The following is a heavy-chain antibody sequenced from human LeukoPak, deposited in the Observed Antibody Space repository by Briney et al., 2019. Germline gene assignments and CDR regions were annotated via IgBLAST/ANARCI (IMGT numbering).Heavy chain of an antibody. CDR2: MYSSGST. CDR1: GGSISITSYY. J-gene: IGHJ3*02. V-gene: IGHV4-39*07. Sequence: PSETLSLTCTVSGGSISITSYYWGWIPQPPGKGLEWIGSMYSSGSTYYNPSLKSRVTISVDTSKNQFSLKLSSVTAADTAVYYCAGGPPDFSSTSCYAFDAFDIWGQGTMVTVSS. CDR3: AGGPPDFSSTSCYAFDAFDI. D-gene: IGHD2-2*01.